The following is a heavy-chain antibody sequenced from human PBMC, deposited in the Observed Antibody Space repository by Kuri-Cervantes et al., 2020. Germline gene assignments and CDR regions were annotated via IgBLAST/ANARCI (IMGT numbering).Heavy chain of an antibody. CDR2: ISYDGSNK. V-gene: IGHV3-30-3*01. D-gene: IGHD3-22*01. J-gene: IGHJ4*02. CDR3: ARGNRYYYDSSGHYLDY. CDR1: GFTFSSYA. Sequence: LSLTCAASGFTFSSYAMHWVRQAPGKGLEWVAVISYDGSNKYYADSVKGRFTISRDNSKNTLYLQMNSLRAEDTAVYYCARGNRYYYDSSGHYLDYWGQGTLVTVSS.